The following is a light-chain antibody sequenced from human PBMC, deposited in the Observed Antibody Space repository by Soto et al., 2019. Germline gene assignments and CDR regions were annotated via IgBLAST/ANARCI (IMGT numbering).Light chain of an antibody. CDR1: QSIRSW. J-gene: IGKJ1*01. CDR3: QQYNSFWT. CDR2: KAS. V-gene: IGKV1-5*03. Sequence: DIQMTQSPSTLSASVGDRVTITCRASQSIRSWLAWYRQKPGKAPKHLIYKASSLESGVPSRFSGSGSGTEFTLTISSLQPDDFATYYCQQYNSFWTFGQGTKVEIK.